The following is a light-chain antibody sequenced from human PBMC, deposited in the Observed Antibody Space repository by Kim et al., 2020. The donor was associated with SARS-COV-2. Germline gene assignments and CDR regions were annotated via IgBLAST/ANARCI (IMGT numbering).Light chain of an antibody. J-gene: IGKJ5*01. Sequence: SASVRDKVTLTCRASLCISSWLAWYQQKPGKAPKLLIYSASSLQSGFPSRFRGSGSGTHVTLSISSLLPEAFATYHCQQANSFPTFGQGTRLEIK. CDR1: LCISSW. CDR2: SAS. V-gene: IGKV1D-12*01. CDR3: QQANSFPT.